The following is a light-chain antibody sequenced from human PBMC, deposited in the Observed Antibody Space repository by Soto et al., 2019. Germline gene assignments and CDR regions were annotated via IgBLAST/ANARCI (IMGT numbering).Light chain of an antibody. V-gene: IGKV2-40*01. J-gene: IGKJ5*01. CDR3: MQATHFPIT. Sequence: IVVDRTPLSLPVNPRGAASFSLLPSKSLLHSNGYTYLHWYLQKPGQSPQLLIYRVSNHLSGVPDRFSGSGSGSDFTLKISWVEAEDVGVYYCMQATHFPITFGEGTRLEI. CDR2: RVS. CDR1: KSLLHSNGYTY.